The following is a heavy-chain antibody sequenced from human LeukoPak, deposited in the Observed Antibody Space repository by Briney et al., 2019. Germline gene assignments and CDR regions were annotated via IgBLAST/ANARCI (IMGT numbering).Heavy chain of an antibody. CDR1: GYSISSGYY. J-gene: IGHJ4*02. CDR2: IYHSGST. V-gene: IGHV4-38-2*02. CDR3: ARAQTNYYDSSGYYYIFDY. D-gene: IGHD3-22*01. Sequence: PSETLSLTCTVSGYSISSGYYWGWIRQPPGKGLEWIGSIYHSGSTYYNPSLKSRVTISVDPSKNQFSLKLSSVTAADTAVYYCARAQTNYYDSSGYYYIFDYWGQGTLVTVSS.